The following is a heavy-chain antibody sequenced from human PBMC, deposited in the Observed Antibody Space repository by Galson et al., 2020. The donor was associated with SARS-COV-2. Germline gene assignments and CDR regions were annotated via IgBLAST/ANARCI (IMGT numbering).Heavy chain of an antibody. CDR1: GYTFTSYD. CDR3: ASPRSDSSGWYGPGGAFDI. D-gene: IGHD6-19*01. CDR2: MNPNSGNT. J-gene: IGHJ3*02. Sequence: ASVKVSCKASGYTFTSYDINWVRQATGQGLEWMGWMNPNSGNTGYAQKFQGRVTMTRNTSISTAYMELSSLRSEETAVYYCASPRSDSSGWYGPGGAFDIWGQGTMVTVSS. V-gene: IGHV1-8*01.